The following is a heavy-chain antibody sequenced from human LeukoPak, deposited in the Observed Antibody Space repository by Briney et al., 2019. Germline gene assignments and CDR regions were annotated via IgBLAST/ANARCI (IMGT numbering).Heavy chain of an antibody. CDR3: VVVVEPPDSDGFDV. CDR2: INADGSTT. J-gene: IGHJ3*01. D-gene: IGHD1-14*01. Sequence: VGSLRLSCAASRLTFGNSWVHWVRQAPGKGLGWVSLINADGSTTTYADSVKGRFTISRDNARNTVSLQMNSLTIEDTAVYYCVVVVEPPDSDGFDVWGQGTMITVSS. V-gene: IGHV3-74*01. CDR1: RLTFGNSW.